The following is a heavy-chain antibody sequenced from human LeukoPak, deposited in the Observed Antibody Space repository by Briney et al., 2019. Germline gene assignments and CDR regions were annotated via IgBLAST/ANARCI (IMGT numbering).Heavy chain of an antibody. J-gene: IGHJ4*02. CDR1: GYTFTNNY. V-gene: IGHV1-46*01. D-gene: IGHD2-15*01. CDR3: ARAVGIVVVVVATLDY. Sequence: GASVKVSCKASGYTFTNNYMHWVRQAPGQWLEWMGIINPSGGSTNYAQKFQGRVTMTRDTSTSTVYMELSSLRSEDTAVYYCARAVGIVVVVVATLDYWGQGTLVTVSS. CDR2: INPSGGST.